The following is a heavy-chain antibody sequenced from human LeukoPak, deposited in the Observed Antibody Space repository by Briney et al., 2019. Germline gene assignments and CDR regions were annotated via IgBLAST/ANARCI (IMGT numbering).Heavy chain of an antibody. CDR3: ARRDYSNGGFDY. Sequence: SETLSLTWTVSGYSISSGYYWGWIRQPSGKGLEWIGSIYHSGSTYYNPSLKSRVTISVDTSKNQFSLKLSSVTAADTAVYYCARRDYSNGGFDYWGQGTLVTVSS. CDR1: GYSISSGYY. D-gene: IGHD4-11*01. J-gene: IGHJ4*02. V-gene: IGHV4-38-2*02. CDR2: IYHSGST.